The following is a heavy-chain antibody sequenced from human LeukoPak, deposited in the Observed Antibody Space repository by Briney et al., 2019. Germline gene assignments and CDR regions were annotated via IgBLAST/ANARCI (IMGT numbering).Heavy chain of an antibody. CDR3: ARESMVCYSLCGL. CDR1: GFTFSYYY. D-gene: IGHD2-15*01. J-gene: IGHJ4*02. V-gene: IGHV3-11*01. CDR2: ISSNSDTR. Sequence: GGSLRLSCAASGFTFSYYYMSWIRQAPGKGLEWVSYISSNSDTRYYADSVKGRFTISRDNAKNSLYLQMNSLRAEDTAFYYCARESMVCYSLCGLWGQGTLVTVSS.